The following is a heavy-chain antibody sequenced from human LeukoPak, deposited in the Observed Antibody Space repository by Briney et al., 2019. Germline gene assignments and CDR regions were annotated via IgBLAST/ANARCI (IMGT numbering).Heavy chain of an antibody. CDR2: ISGGGGST. D-gene: IGHD2-2*01. Sequence: GGSLRLSCAASGFTFSSYTMGWVRQAPGKGLEWVSFISGGGGSTNYADSVKGRFTISRDNSKNTLYLQMNSLRAEDTAVYYCARGGYCSITSCEDGAFDIWGQGTMVTVSS. J-gene: IGHJ3*02. CDR3: ARGGYCSITSCEDGAFDI. V-gene: IGHV3-23*01. CDR1: GFTFSSYT.